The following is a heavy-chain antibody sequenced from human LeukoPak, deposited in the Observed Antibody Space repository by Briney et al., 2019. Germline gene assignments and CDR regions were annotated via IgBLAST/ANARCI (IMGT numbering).Heavy chain of an antibody. J-gene: IGHJ4*02. D-gene: IGHD5-18*01. Sequence: GGSLRLSWSASVFTFSSYAMHWVRQAPGKGLEYVSAITSNGGSTYHADSVKGRFTISRDNSKNTLYLQMSSLRPEDTAVYHCVNTPMVNYYFDYWGQGTLVTVSS. CDR1: VFTFSSYA. CDR2: ITSNGGST. V-gene: IGHV3-64D*09. CDR3: VNTPMVNYYFDY.